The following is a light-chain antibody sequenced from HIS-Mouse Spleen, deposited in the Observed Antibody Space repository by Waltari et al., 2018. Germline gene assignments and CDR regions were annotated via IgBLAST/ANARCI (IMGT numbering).Light chain of an antibody. Sequence: SYELTQPPSVSVSPGQTARITCSGDALPQKYAYWYQQKSGQAPVLVIYEDSKRPSGIPERFSGSSSGTMATLTISGAQVEDEADYYCYSTDSSGNHYVFGTGTKVTVL. V-gene: IGLV3-10*01. CDR3: YSTDSSGNHYV. CDR1: ALPQKY. J-gene: IGLJ1*01. CDR2: EDS.